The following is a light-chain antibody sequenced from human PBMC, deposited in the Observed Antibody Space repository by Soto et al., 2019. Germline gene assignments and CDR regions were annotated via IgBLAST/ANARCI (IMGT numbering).Light chain of an antibody. J-gene: IGLJ3*02. CDR3: SSFAGANIWV. Sequence: QSVLTQPPSASGSPGQSVTVSCTGTSSDVGGYNYVSWYQQHPGKAPKLIIYEVSERPSGVPDRFSGSMSDNTASLTVSGLQAEDEATYYCSSFAGANIWVFGGGTKLTVL. CDR1: SSDVGGYNY. CDR2: EVS. V-gene: IGLV2-8*01.